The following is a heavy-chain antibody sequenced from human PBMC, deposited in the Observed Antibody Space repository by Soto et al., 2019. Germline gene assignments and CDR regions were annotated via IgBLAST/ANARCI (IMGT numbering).Heavy chain of an antibody. J-gene: IGHJ6*02. CDR3: AEVSGCYRPYGMDF. Sequence: QVQLVQSGAEVKKPGASVKVSCKASGYTFTSYDINWVRQATGQGLEWMGWMNPNSGNTGYAQKFPGRVTMTRNTSLRTAHKGLSRLRSEDTALYYCAEVSGCYRPYGMDFWGQGTTVTVSS. V-gene: IGHV1-8*01. CDR2: MNPNSGNT. CDR1: GYTFTSYD. D-gene: IGHD5-18*01.